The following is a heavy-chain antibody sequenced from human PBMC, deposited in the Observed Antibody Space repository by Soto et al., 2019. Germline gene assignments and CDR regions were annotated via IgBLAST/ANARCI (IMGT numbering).Heavy chain of an antibody. Sequence: SVKVSCKASGGTFSSYAISWVRQAPGQGLEWMGGIIPIFGTANYAQKFQGRVTITADESTSTAYMELSSLRSEDTAVYYCATREAGYDYVWGSYRYKNQMGVWGQGTTVTVSS. CDR2: IIPIFGTA. V-gene: IGHV1-69*13. J-gene: IGHJ6*02. CDR3: ATREAGYDYVWGSYRYKNQMGV. CDR1: GGTFSSYA. D-gene: IGHD3-16*02.